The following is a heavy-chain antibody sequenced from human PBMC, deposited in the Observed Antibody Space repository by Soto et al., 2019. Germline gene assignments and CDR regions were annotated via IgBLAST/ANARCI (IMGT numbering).Heavy chain of an antibody. CDR3: ARVRYCSGGSCYWFDP. V-gene: IGHV4-39*01. CDR2: IYYSGST. J-gene: IGHJ5*02. CDR1: GGPISSSSYY. Sequence: SETLSLTCTVSGGPISSSSYYWSWIRQSPGKGLEWIGSIYYSGSTYYNPSLKSRVTISVDTSKNQFSLNLSSVTAADTSVYYCARVRYCSGGSCYWFDPWGQGTLVTVS. D-gene: IGHD2-15*01.